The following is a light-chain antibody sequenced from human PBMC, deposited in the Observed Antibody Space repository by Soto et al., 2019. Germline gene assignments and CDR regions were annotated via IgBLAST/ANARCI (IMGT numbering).Light chain of an antibody. J-gene: IGLJ1*01. CDR2: DVS. CDR1: SSDVGGYNY. V-gene: IGLV2-8*01. Sequence: QSALTQPPSAAGSPGQSVTISCTGTSSDVGGYNYVSWYQQHPGKAPKLMVYDVSNRPSGVPDRFSGSKSGSTASLTVSGLQAEDEAEYYCSSYAGTDIHYVVGTGTKVTVL. CDR3: SSYAGTDIHYV.